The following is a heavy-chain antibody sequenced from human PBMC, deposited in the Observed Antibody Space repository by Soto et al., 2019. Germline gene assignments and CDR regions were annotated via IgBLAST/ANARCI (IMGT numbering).Heavy chain of an antibody. CDR1: GFTFSSYG. J-gene: IGHJ6*02. CDR2: ISYDGSNK. V-gene: IGHV3-30*18. Sequence: PGGSLRLSCAASGFTFSSYGMHWVRQAPGKGLEWVAVISYDGSNKYYADSVKGRFTISRDNSKNTLYLQMNSLRAEDTAVYYCAKDVTYYYGSGSYYPYYYGMDVWGQGTTVTVSS. CDR3: AKDVTYYYGSGSYYPYYYGMDV. D-gene: IGHD3-10*01.